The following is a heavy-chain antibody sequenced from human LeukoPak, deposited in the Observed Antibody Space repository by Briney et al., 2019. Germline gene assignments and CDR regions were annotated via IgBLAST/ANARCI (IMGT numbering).Heavy chain of an antibody. CDR3: AREEGFCRSTSCSAPFDY. Sequence: ASVKVSCKASGYTFTGYYLHWVRQAPGQGLEWMGWLNPNSGDTIYAQKFQGRVTLTRDTSISTAYMELSRLRSDDTAVYYCAREEGFCRSTSCSAPFDYWGQGTLVTVSS. D-gene: IGHD2-2*01. V-gene: IGHV1-2*02. CDR1: GYTFTGYY. J-gene: IGHJ4*02. CDR2: LNPNSGDT.